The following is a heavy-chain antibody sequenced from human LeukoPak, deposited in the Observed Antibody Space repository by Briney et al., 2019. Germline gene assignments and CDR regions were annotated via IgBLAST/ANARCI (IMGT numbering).Heavy chain of an antibody. V-gene: IGHV1-18*04. CDR2: ISAYNGNT. CDR1: GYTFTSYG. CDR3: ARGVVPAAIVWFDP. D-gene: IGHD2-2*02. Sequence: ASVKVSCKASGYTFTSYGISWVRQAPGQGLEWMGWISAYNGNTNYAQKLQGRVTMTADTSTSTAYMELRSLRSDDTAAYYCARGVVPAAIVWFDPWGQGTLVTVSS. J-gene: IGHJ5*02.